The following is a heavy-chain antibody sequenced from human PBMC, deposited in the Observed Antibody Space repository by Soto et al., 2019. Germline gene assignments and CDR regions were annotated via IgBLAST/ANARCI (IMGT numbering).Heavy chain of an antibody. V-gene: IGHV4-61*01. CDR1: GGSVSSGSYY. Sequence: LSLTCTVSGGSVSSGSYYWSWIRQPPGKGLEWIGYIYYSGSTNYNPSLKSRVTISVDTSKNQFSLKLSSVTAADTAVYYCARYSSSAGYFDYWGQGTLVTAPQ. CDR3: ARYSSSAGYFDY. CDR2: IYYSGST. D-gene: IGHD6-6*01. J-gene: IGHJ4*02.